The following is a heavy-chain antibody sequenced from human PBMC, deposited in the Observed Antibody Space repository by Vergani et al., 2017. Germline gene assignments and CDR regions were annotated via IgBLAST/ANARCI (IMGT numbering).Heavy chain of an antibody. CDR1: RFTFSSYW. CDR2: IKQDGSEK. CDR3: ARDGPRTSTISYYFDY. Sequence: EVQLVESGGGLVQPGGSLRLSCAASRFTFSSYWMSWVRQAPGKGLEWVANIKQDGSEKYYVDSVKGRFTISRDNAKNSLYLQMNSLRADDTAVYYCARDGPRTSTISYYFDYGGQGTLVTVSS. V-gene: IGHV3-7*01. J-gene: IGHJ4*02. D-gene: IGHD4/OR15-4a*01.